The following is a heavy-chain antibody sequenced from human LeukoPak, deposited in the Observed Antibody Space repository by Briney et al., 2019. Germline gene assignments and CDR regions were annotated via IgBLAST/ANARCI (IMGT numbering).Heavy chain of an antibody. D-gene: IGHD3-10*01. CDR3: ARHGLPYYHGSGRYDY. Sequence: SETLSLTCTVSGGSISSSGYYWGWIRQPPGKGLEWIGIIYYSGGTYYNPSLKSRVTMSVDTSKNQFSLKLNSVTAADTAVYYCARHGLPYYHGSGRYDYWGQGTLVTVSS. V-gene: IGHV4-39*01. CDR2: IYYSGGT. CDR1: GGSISSSGYY. J-gene: IGHJ4*02.